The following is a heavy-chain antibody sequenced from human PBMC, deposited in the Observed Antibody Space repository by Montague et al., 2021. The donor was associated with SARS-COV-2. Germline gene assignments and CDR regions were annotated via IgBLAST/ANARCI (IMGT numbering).Heavy chain of an antibody. J-gene: IGHJ4*02. CDR1: GFTFSSYW. V-gene: IGHV3-74*01. CDR2: INTDGSTS. CDR3: ARNSDS. Sequence: SLSLSCAASGFTFSSYWMHWVRQAPGKGLVWVSRINTDGSTSTYADSVKGRFTVSRDNAKNTLYPQMSSLRAEDTAVYYCARNSDSWGQGTLVTVSS.